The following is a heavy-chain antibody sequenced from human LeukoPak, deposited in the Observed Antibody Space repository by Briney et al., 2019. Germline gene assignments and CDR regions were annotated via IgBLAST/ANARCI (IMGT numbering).Heavy chain of an antibody. V-gene: IGHV3-23*01. CDR2: ISFSGDSI. Sequence: PGGSLRLSCAASGFTFSDYYMSWIRQAPGKGLEWVSLISFSGDSIYYADSVRGRFTISRDNSKDTLYLQMNSLRAEDTAIYYCARDIQLSTWGLGTMVTVSS. CDR3: ARDIQLST. J-gene: IGHJ3*01. D-gene: IGHD5-24*01. CDR1: GFTFSDYY.